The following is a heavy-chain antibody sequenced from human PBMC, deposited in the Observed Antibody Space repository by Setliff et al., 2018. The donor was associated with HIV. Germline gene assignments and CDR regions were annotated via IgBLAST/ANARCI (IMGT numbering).Heavy chain of an antibody. D-gene: IGHD7-27*01. Sequence: PSETLSLTCTVSGGSISSGSYYWSWIRQPAGKGLEWIGRIYTSGSTNYNPSLKSRVTISVDTSKNQFSLKLSSVTVADTAVYYCARDLGSGLYYYGMDVWGQGTTVTAP. CDR2: IYTSGST. CDR3: ARDLGSGLYYYGMDV. V-gene: IGHV4-61*02. CDR1: GGSISSGSYY. J-gene: IGHJ6*02.